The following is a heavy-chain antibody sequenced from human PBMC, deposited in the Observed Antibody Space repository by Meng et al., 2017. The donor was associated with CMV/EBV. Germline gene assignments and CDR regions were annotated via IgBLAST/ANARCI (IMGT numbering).Heavy chain of an antibody. CDR3: ASYSF. Sequence: GSLRLSCTVSGGSISSSSYYWGWIRQPPGKGLEWIGSIYYSGSTYYNPSLKSRVTTSVDTSKNQFSLKLSSVTAADTAVYYCASYSFWGQGTLVTVSS. CDR2: IYYSGST. V-gene: IGHV4-39*07. D-gene: IGHD4-11*01. CDR1: GGSISSSSYY. J-gene: IGHJ4*02.